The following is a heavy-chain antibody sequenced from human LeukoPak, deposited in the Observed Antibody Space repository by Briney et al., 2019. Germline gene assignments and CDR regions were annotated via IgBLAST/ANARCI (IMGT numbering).Heavy chain of an antibody. CDR1: GLTFRTYG. J-gene: IGHJ2*01. V-gene: IGHV3-23*01. CDR2: ITGSSTWT. D-gene: IGHD7-27*01. CDR3: ARELVSLGTGYFDL. Sequence: GGSLRLSCEASGLTFRTYGMTSVRQAPGEGLEWVSGITGSSTWTYYADSVKGRFTISRDNSKNTLHLQMDSLRAEDTAIYYCARELVSLGTGYFDLWGRGTLVTVSS.